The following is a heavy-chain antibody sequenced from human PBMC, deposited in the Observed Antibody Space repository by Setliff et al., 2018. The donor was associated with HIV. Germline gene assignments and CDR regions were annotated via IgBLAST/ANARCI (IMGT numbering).Heavy chain of an antibody. CDR3: VRAPPNSEY. Sequence: GGSLRLSCAASRFTLSDYAMHWVRQAPGKGLEWVAVISYDGTNEYYADSVKGRFSISRDNAKNTLYLQMNSLTAEDSAVYFCVRAPPNSEYWGRGTLVTVSS. V-gene: IGHV3-30*03. CDR1: RFTLSDYA. J-gene: IGHJ4*02. CDR2: ISYDGTNE.